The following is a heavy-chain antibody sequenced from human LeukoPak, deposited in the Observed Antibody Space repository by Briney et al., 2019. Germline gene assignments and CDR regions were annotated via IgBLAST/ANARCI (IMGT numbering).Heavy chain of an antibody. V-gene: IGHV4-59*01. Sequence: SETLSLTCTVSGGSISSYYWSWIRQPPGKGLEWFGYIYYSGSTNYNPSLKSRVTISVDTSKNQFSLKLSSVAAADTAVYYCASGYSYGYIWFDYWGQGTLVTVSS. D-gene: IGHD5-18*01. CDR3: ASGYSYGYIWFDY. CDR1: GGSISSYY. CDR2: IYYSGST. J-gene: IGHJ4*02.